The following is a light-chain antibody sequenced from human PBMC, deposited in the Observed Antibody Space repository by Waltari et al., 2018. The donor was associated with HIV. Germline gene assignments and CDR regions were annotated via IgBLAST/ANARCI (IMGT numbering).Light chain of an antibody. V-gene: IGLV1-40*01. CDR3: QSYDSSLSAL. CDR2: SNS. CDR1: SSNIGAGFD. Sequence: HSVLTQPPSVSGAPGQRVTISCTGSSSNIGAGFDVHWYQPLPGTAPKLLIYSNSNRPSGVPYRFSGSKSGTSASLAITGLQAEDEADYYCQSYDSSLSALFGGGTKLTVL. J-gene: IGLJ2*01.